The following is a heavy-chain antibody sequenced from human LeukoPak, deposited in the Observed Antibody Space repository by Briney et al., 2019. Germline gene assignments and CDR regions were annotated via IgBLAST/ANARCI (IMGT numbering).Heavy chain of an antibody. J-gene: IGHJ3*02. V-gene: IGHV1-69*05. CDR2: IIPIFGTA. Sequence: SVKVSCKVSGGTFSRYAISWVRQAPGQGLEWMGRIIPIFGTANYAQKFQGRVTITTDESTSTAYMELSSLRSEDTAVYYCARGLTIFGVVIAFDIWGQATMVTVSS. D-gene: IGHD3-3*01. CDR3: ARGLTIFGVVIAFDI. CDR1: GGTFSRYA.